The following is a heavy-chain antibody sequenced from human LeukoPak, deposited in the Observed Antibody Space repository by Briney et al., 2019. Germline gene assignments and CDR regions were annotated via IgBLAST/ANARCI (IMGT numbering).Heavy chain of an antibody. Sequence: PGRSLRLSCAVSGFTLNSYAMHWVRQAPGHGLEWVAVIRHDEANSFYADSVQGRFTLSRDTSKKLLYLQMNSLRVEDTAVYYCAKEYTPSSPLGELDSWGQGTLVTVSS. CDR1: GFTLNSYA. D-gene: IGHD6-6*01. V-gene: IGHV3-33*06. CDR2: IRHDEANS. J-gene: IGHJ4*02. CDR3: AKEYTPSSPLGELDS.